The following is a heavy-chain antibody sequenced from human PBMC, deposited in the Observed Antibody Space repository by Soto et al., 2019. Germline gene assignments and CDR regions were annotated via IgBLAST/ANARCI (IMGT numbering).Heavy chain of an antibody. CDR2: ISAHNGNT. V-gene: IGHV1-18*01. CDR1: GYTFNKHA. D-gene: IGHD1-26*01. Sequence: QVQLVQSGAEVKEPGASVMLSCKASGYTFNKHAFMWVRQARGQGLEWMGWISAHNGNTNSAPKFQGRLTMTTDTTTSTAYMELRSLRSDDTAVYYCAKVLSGTYFDDSDYWGQGTLVTVSS. J-gene: IGHJ4*02. CDR3: AKVLSGTYFDDSDY.